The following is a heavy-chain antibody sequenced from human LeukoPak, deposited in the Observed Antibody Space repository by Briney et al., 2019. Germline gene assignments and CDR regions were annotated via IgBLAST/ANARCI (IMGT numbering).Heavy chain of an antibody. CDR1: GGSFSGYY. V-gene: IGHV4-34*01. J-gene: IGHJ5*02. CDR2: INHSGST. CDR3: ARVGSPNYYSGSYRWFDP. Sequence: PSETLSLTCAVYGGSFSGYYWSWIREPPGKGLEWIGEINHSGSTNYNPPLKSRVTISVDTSKNQFSLKLSSVTAADTAVYYCARVGSPNYYSGSYRWFDPWGQGTLVTVSS. D-gene: IGHD1-26*01.